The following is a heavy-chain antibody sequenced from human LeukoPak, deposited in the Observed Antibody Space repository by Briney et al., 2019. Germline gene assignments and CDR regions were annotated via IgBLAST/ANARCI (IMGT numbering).Heavy chain of an antibody. CDR1: GYTFTGYY. J-gene: IGHJ5*02. V-gene: IGHV1-2*02. Sequence: ASVKVSCKASGYTFTGYYMHWVRQAPGQGLEWMGWINPKSGGTNYAQKFQGRVTMTRDTSISTAYMELSRLRSDDTAVYYCARDPLDNYGSENWFDPWGQGTLVTVSS. D-gene: IGHD3-10*01. CDR3: ARDPLDNYGSENWFDP. CDR2: INPKSGGT.